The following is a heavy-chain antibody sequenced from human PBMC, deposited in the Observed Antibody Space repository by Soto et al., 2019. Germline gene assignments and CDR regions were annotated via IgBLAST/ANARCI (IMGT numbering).Heavy chain of an antibody. CDR3: ARGYYDILTGHYGMDV. V-gene: IGHV3-11*01. CDR1: GFTFSDYY. J-gene: IGHJ6*02. D-gene: IGHD3-9*01. Sequence: GGSLRLSCAASGFTFSDYYMSWIRQAPGKGLEWVSYISSSGSTTYYADSVKGRFTISRDNSKNTLYLQMNSLRAEDTAVYYCARGYYDILTGHYGMDVWGQGTTVTVSS. CDR2: ISSSGSTT.